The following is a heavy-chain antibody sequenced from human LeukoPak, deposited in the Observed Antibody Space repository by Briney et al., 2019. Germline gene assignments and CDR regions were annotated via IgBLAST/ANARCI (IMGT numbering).Heavy chain of an antibody. Sequence: SDTLSLTCTVSDGFITNYYWSWVRQPPGKGLEFIGYVHYSGTTNYNPSLRSRVTISIDTSKKHFFLKLNSVTAADTAVYYCARVIAVAGGVPPRYFDYWGQGTLVTVSS. CDR1: DGFITNYY. V-gene: IGHV4-59*07. CDR3: ARVIAVAGGVPPRYFDY. CDR2: VHYSGTT. D-gene: IGHD6-19*01. J-gene: IGHJ4*02.